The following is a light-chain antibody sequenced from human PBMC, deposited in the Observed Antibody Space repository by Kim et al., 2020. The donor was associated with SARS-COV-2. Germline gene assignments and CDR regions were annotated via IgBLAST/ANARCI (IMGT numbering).Light chain of an antibody. V-gene: IGLV3-21*04. CDR2: YNS. Sequence: SYELTQPPSVSVAPGETARITCGGANIGSKSVHWYHRKPGQAPVMVIYYNSDRPSGIPERFSGSNSGSSATLAIRRVEAEDEADYFCQVWDLTSEYEVFGGGTKLTVL. J-gene: IGLJ2*01. CDR3: QVWDLTSEYEV. CDR1: NIGSKS.